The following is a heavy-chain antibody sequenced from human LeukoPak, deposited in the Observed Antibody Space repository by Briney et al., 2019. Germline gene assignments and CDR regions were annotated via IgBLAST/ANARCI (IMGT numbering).Heavy chain of an antibody. CDR2: VSGSGGTT. CDR3: AARSGRAPIYIDY. CDR1: GFIFSNYA. J-gene: IGHJ4*02. V-gene: IGHV3-23*01. Sequence: GGSLRLSCAASGFIFSNYAVSWVRQAPGKGPEWVSGVSGSGGTTYYADSVKGRFTISRDNSKNTLYLQMNSLRVDDTAKYYCAARSGRAPIYIDYWGQGTLVTVSS. D-gene: IGHD3-10*01.